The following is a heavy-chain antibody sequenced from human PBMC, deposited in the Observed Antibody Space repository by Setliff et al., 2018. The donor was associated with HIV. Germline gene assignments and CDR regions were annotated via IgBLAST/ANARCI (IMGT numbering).Heavy chain of an antibody. V-gene: IGHV1-8*01. CDR2: MNPNSGNT. CDR1: GYTFTRYD. CDR3: ARTSAGARGFGLTYFYYMDV. J-gene: IGHJ6*03. Sequence: GASVKVSCKASGYTFTRYDINWVRQATGQGLEWMGWMNPNSGNTGYAQKFQGRVTMTRNTSISTAYMELSSLRSEDTAVYYCARTSAGARGFGLTYFYYMDVWGQGTTVTVSS. D-gene: IGHD6-19*01.